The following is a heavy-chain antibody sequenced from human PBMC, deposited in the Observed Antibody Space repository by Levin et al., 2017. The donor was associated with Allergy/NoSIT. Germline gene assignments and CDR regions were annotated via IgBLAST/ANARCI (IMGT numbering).Heavy chain of an antibody. J-gene: IGHJ4*02. Sequence: GESLKISCQASGYTSTNYGIIWVRQAPGQGPEWMAWISANTGKANYAQKLQGRVTMSTDTSTRTAFMELTSLRSDDTAVYYCALGVCLSTSCSSINTYFHYWGQGTLVTVSS. CDR2: ISANTGKA. V-gene: IGHV1-18*01. CDR1: GYTSTNYG. CDR3: ALGVCLSTSCSSINTYFHY. D-gene: IGHD2-2*01.